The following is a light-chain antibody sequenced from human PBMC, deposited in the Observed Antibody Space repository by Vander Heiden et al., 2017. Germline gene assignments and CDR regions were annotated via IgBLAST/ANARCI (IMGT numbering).Light chain of an antibody. CDR1: ILGDVY. J-gene: IGLJ3*02. CDR3: QAWDYSTVV. Sequence: SHGLTQPPSVSVSPGQTASITCSGDILGDVYVSWYQQRPGQSPVLVMTEDTKRPLGIPDRFSGSNSGRTATLTISGTKATDGADYYCQAWDYSTVVFGGGTRLTVL. V-gene: IGLV3-1*01. CDR2: EDT.